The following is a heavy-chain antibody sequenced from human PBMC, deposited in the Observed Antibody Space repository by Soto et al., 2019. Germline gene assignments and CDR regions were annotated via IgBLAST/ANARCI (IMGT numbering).Heavy chain of an antibody. Sequence: PGGSLRLSCAASGFTFSSYGMHWVRQAPGKGLEWVAVIWYDGSNKYYADSVKGRFTISRDNSKNTLYLQMNSLRAEDTAVYYCARDLGLAVAGSYLYYYCGMDVWGQGTTVTVSS. D-gene: IGHD6-19*01. V-gene: IGHV3-33*01. J-gene: IGHJ6*02. CDR3: ARDLGLAVAGSYLYYYCGMDV. CDR2: IWYDGSNK. CDR1: GFTFSSYG.